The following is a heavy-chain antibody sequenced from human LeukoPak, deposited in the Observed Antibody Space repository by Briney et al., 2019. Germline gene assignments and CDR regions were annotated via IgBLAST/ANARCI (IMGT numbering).Heavy chain of an antibody. CDR2: INSDGSST. D-gene: IGHD3-3*01. V-gene: IGHV3-74*01. Sequence: GGSLRLSCAASGFTFSSYWMHWVRQAPGKGLGWVSRINSDGSSTRYADSVKGRFTISRDNAKNTLYLQMNSPRAEDTAVYYCARNDFWSGYFIDYWGQGTLVTVSS. CDR1: GFTFSSYW. J-gene: IGHJ4*02. CDR3: ARNDFWSGYFIDY.